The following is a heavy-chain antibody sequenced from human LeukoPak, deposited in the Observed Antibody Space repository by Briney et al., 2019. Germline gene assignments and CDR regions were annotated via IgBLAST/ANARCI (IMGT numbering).Heavy chain of an antibody. J-gene: IGHJ4*02. D-gene: IGHD4-17*01. CDR1: GGSFSGYY. V-gene: IGHV4-34*01. Sequence: PSETLSLTCAVYGGSFSGYYWSWIRQPPGKGLEWIGEINHSGSTNYNPSLKSRVTISVDTSKNQFSLKLSSVTAADTAVYYCARDGYGDSWFDYWGQGTLVTVSS. CDR3: ARDGYGDSWFDY. CDR2: INHSGST.